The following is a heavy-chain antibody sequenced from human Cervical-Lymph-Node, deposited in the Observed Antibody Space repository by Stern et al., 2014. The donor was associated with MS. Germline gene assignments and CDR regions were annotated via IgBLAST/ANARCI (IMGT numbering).Heavy chain of an antibody. Sequence: VQLVESGGGVVQPGRSLRLSCAASGFTFSSYGMHWVRQAPGKGLEWAAVISYDGSNKYYADSVKGRFTISRDNSKNTLYLQMNSLRAEDTAVYYCAKAGWPRSIAVATPYWGQGTLVTVSS. CDR2: ISYDGSNK. V-gene: IGHV3-30*18. CDR1: GFTFSSYG. D-gene: IGHD6-19*01. CDR3: AKAGWPRSIAVATPY. J-gene: IGHJ4*02.